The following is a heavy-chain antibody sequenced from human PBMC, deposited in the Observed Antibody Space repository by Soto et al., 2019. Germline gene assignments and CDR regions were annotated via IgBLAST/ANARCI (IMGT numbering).Heavy chain of an antibody. CDR1: GGSISNYY. Sequence: QVQLQESGPGLVQPSETLSLTCTVAGGSISNYYWCWIRQPPGKGLERIGYIYNSGSTNYNPSLKSRVTISGDTSNNQFSLKLSSVNAADTAVYYGARGYCNAISCYSRTFDYWGQGTLVSVSS. CDR3: ARGYCNAISCYSRTFDY. D-gene: IGHD2-2*01. J-gene: IGHJ4*02. CDR2: IYNSGST. V-gene: IGHV4-59*01.